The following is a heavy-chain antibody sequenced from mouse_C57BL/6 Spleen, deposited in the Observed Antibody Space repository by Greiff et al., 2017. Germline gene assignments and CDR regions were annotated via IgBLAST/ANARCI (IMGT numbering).Heavy chain of an antibody. Sequence: DVMLVESGGGLVKPGGSLKLSCAASGFTFSSYAMSWVRQTPEKRLEWVATISDGGSYTDYPDNVKGRFTISRDNAKNNLYLQMSHLKSEDTAMYYCARDDDYGAMDYWGQGTSVTVSS. CDR3: ARDDDYGAMDY. J-gene: IGHJ4*01. D-gene: IGHD2-3*01. V-gene: IGHV5-4*01. CDR2: ISDGGSYT. CDR1: GFTFSSYA.